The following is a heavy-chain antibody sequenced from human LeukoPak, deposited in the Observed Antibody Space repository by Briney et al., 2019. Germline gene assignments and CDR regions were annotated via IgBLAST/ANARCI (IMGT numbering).Heavy chain of an antibody. CDR3: ARERCSSTSCASPFDP. CDR2: ISYDGSNK. J-gene: IGHJ5*02. CDR1: GFTFSSYG. D-gene: IGHD2-2*01. V-gene: IGHV3-30*03. Sequence: GRSLRLSCAASGFTFSSYGMHWVRQAPGKGLEWVAVISYDGSNKYYAASVKGRFTISRDNSKNTLYPQMNSLRAEDTAVYYCARERCSSTSCASPFDPWGQGTLVTVSS.